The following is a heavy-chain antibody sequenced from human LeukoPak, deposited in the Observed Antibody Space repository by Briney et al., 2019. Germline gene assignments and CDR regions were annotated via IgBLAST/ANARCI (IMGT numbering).Heavy chain of an antibody. Sequence: GGSLRLSCAASGFSFTNYAMNWVRQAPGKGLEWVSYISSSGSTIYYADSVKGRFTISRDNAKNSLYLQMNSLRAEDTAVYYCARVGRGNSGYRYYFDYWGQGTLVTVSS. CDR3: ARVGRGNSGYRYYFDY. CDR1: GFSFTNYA. CDR2: ISSSGSTI. V-gene: IGHV3-48*03. D-gene: IGHD5-12*01. J-gene: IGHJ4*02.